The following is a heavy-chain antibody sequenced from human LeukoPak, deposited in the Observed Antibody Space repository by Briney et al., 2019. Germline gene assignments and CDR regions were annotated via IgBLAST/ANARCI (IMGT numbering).Heavy chain of an antibody. CDR2: TIPIFGIA. CDR3: ARDLAKDYYDSSGYPPDY. V-gene: IGHV1-69*04. CDR1: GGTFSSYA. Sequence: SVKVSCKASGGTFSSYAISWVRQAPGQGLEWMGRTIPIFGIANYAQKFQGRVTITADKSTSTAYMELSSLRSEDTAVYYCARDLAKDYYDSSGYPPDYWGQGTLATVSS. D-gene: IGHD3-22*01. J-gene: IGHJ4*02.